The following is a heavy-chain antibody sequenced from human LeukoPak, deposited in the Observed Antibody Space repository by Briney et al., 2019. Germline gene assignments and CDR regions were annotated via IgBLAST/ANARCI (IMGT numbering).Heavy chain of an antibody. CDR3: ARGGSSRFAY. CDR1: GFTFSSYW. J-gene: IGHJ4*02. CDR2: IKEGGSEK. D-gene: IGHD1-26*01. V-gene: IGHV3-7*01. Sequence: GGSLRLSCAASGFTFSSYWMSWVRQAPGKGLEWVANIKEGGSEKYYVDSVKGRFTISRDNAKNSLFLQMNSLRGEDTAMYYCARGGSSRFAYWGQGTQVTVSS.